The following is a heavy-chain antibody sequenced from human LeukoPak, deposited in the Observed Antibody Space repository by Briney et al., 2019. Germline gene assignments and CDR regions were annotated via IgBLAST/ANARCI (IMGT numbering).Heavy chain of an antibody. D-gene: IGHD3-22*01. CDR1: GFTFSSYG. CDR3: ARGGYYDSSGFQRYYFDY. V-gene: IGHV3-33*01. CDR2: IWYDGSNK. J-gene: IGHJ4*02. Sequence: GGSLRLSCAASGFTFSSYGMHWVRQAPGKGLEWVAVIWYDGSNKYYADSVKGRFTISRDNSKNTLYPQMNSLRAEDTAVYYCARGGYYDSSGFQRYYFDYWGQGTLVTVSS.